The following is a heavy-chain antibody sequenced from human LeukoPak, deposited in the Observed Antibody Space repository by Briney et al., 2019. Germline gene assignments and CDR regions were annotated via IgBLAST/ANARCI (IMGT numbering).Heavy chain of an antibody. D-gene: IGHD6-19*01. J-gene: IGHJ4*02. CDR1: GFTFSSYV. CDR3: ASYDIAVAGTFDY. CDR2: IRYDGSNK. V-gene: IGHV3-30*02. Sequence: PGGSLRLSCAASGFTFSSYVMHWVRQAPGKGLEWVAFIRYDGSNKYYADSVKGRFTISRDNAKNSLYLQMNSLRAEDTAVYYCASYDIAVAGTFDYWGQGTLVTVSS.